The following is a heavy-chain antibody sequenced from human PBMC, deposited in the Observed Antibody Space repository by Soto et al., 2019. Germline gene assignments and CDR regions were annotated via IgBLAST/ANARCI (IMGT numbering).Heavy chain of an antibody. CDR2: IYHTGNI. V-gene: IGHV4-4*02. CDR3: ARDPVAAPGTAFDV. J-gene: IGHJ3*01. Sequence: QVQLQESGPGLVKPSGTLSLTCAVPGGSISSDYWWSWVRQPPGKGLEWIAEIYHTGNINYNPSLQSRVTMSIDKSKNQFSLRLTSVTAADTAVYYCARDPVAAPGTAFDVWGKGTMVTVSS. D-gene: IGHD2-15*01. CDR1: GGSISSDYW.